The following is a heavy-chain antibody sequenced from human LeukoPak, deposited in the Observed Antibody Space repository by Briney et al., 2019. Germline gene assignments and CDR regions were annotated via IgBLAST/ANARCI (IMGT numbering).Heavy chain of an antibody. J-gene: IGHJ4*02. D-gene: IGHD3-22*01. CDR3: ARILYYDSSGPPDY. V-gene: IGHV1-18*01. Sequence: SVKVSCKASGYTFTTYGISWVRQAPGQGLEWMGWISAYNGDTNYAQRLQGRVTMTTDTSTSTAYMELRSLRSDDTAVYYCARILYYDSSGPPDYWGQGTLVTVSS. CDR2: ISAYNGDT. CDR1: GYTFTTYG.